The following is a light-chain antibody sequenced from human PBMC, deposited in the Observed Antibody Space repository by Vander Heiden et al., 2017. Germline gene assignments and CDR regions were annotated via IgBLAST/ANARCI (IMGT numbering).Light chain of an antibody. Sequence: EIVLTQSPGTLSLSPGERATLSCRASQCVSSSYLAWYQQKPGQAPRLLIYGASSRATGIPDRFSGSGSGTDFTLTISSLEPEDFAVYYCQQYGSSPFTFGRGTKVDIK. CDR1: QCVSSSY. CDR3: QQYGSSPFT. V-gene: IGKV3-20*01. J-gene: IGKJ3*01. CDR2: GAS.